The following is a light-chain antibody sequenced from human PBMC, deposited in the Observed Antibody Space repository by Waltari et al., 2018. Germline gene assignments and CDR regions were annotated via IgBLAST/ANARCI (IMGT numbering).Light chain of an antibody. Sequence: EIVMTQSPATLSVSPGERATLSCRASQSVSSNLAWYKQKPGQSPRLLIYGASTSATGIPHGFSGSGSGTQFTLTISSLQSEDYAVYYCQQYNTWPPITFGQGTRLEIK. CDR3: QQYNTWPPIT. V-gene: IGKV3-15*01. J-gene: IGKJ5*01. CDR2: GAS. CDR1: QSVSSN.